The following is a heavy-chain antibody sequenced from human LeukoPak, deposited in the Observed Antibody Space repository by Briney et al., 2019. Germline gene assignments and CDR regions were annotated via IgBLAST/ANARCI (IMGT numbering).Heavy chain of an antibody. CDR3: ARGIRTGYGY. V-gene: IGHV4-61*01. D-gene: IGHD1-1*01. CDR1: GGSVRSGKYY. Sequence: PSETLSLTCSVSGGSVRSGKYYWSWIRHPPGKGLEWIGYVDYSGSTSYNPSLRRRVTISLDTSKNQFSLKVMYLTAADTAVYYCARGIRTGYGYWGQGTLVTVSS. J-gene: IGHJ4*02. CDR2: VDYSGST.